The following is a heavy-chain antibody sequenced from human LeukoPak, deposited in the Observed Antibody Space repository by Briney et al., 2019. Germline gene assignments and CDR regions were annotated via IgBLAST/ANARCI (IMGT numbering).Heavy chain of an antibody. J-gene: IGHJ6*02. V-gene: IGHV4-59*08. CDR3: ARLKSAWPTYYYNYYGMDA. CDR2: IYYSGST. Sequence: SETLSLTCTVSGGSVSSYYWSWIRQPPGKGLEWIGYIYYSGSTNYNPSLQSRVPISVDTSNTQFSLRLSSVTAADTAVYYCARLKSAWPTYYYNYYGMDAWGRGTTVTVSS. CDR1: GGSVSSYY.